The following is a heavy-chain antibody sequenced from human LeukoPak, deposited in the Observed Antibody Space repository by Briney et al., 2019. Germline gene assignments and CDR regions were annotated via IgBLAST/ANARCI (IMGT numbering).Heavy chain of an antibody. Sequence: GGSLRLSCAAPGFTFSSYAMHWVRQAPGKGLEYVSAINNTGGSTYYANSVKGRFTISRDNSKNILYLQMGSLRPEDTAVYYCARDRGLGLWGRGTLVTVSS. CDR3: ARDRGLGL. J-gene: IGHJ2*01. V-gene: IGHV3-64*01. CDR2: INNTGGST. CDR1: GFTFSSYA. D-gene: IGHD3-10*01.